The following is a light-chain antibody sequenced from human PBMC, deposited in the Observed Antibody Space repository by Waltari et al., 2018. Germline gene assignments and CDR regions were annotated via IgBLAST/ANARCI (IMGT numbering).Light chain of an antibody. CDR2: YER. Sequence: SYVVTQPPSVSVAPGATATITCGGDNIGSKSVHWNQQRPGQAPILVICYERDRPSGIPERFSGCNSGNTATLTITRVEAGDEADYYCQVWDSRSNHMVFGGGTKLTGL. V-gene: IGLV3-21*01. J-gene: IGLJ2*01. CDR3: QVWDSRSNHMV. CDR1: NIGSKS.